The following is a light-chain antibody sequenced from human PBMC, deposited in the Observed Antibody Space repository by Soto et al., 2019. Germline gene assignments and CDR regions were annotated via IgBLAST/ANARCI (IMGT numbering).Light chain of an antibody. CDR3: QQYYGLPPLT. CDR2: HAS. Sequence: DIQMTQSPSSLSASIGDRVTITCQASQNITNNLSWYQQKPGKAPNLLIYHASKLAKGVTSRFSGSGSGTDFSFIITRLQREDLATYYCQQYYGLPPLTFCQGTRLEIK. CDR1: QNITNN. J-gene: IGKJ5*01. V-gene: IGKV1-33*01.